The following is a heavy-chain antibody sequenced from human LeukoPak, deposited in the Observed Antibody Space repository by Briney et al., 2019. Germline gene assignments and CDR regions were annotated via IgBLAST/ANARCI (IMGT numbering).Heavy chain of an antibody. CDR3: ARDYWWNYDY. V-gene: IGHV3-23*01. Sequence: GGSLRLSCAASGFTFSSYAMSWVRRAPGKGLEWVSAISGSGGSTYYADSVKGRFTISRDNSKNTIYLQMDSLRAEDTAIYYCARDYWWNYDYWGQGTLVTVSS. CDR2: ISGSGGST. J-gene: IGHJ4*02. CDR1: GFTFSSYA. D-gene: IGHD1-7*01.